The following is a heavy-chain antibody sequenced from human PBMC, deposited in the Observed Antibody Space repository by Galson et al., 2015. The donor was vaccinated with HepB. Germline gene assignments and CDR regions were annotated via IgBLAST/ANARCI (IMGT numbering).Heavy chain of an antibody. V-gene: IGHV1-18*01. CDR1: GYTFTSYG. Sequence: SVKVSCKASGYTFTSYGISWVRQAPGQGLEWMGWISAYNGNTNYAQKLQGRVTMTTDTSTSTAYMELRSLRSDDTAVYYCARDRVAAAGTGGRFDYWGQGTLVTVSS. CDR3: ARDRVAAAGTGGRFDY. D-gene: IGHD6-13*01. J-gene: IGHJ4*02. CDR2: ISAYNGNT.